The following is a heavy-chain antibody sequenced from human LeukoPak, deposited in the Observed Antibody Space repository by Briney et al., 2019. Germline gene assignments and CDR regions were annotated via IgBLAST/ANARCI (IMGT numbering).Heavy chain of an antibody. J-gene: IGHJ4*02. D-gene: IGHD6-13*01. CDR1: GFTFSDYY. CDR2: ISSSSSYT. CDR3: ARDIAAAGNFDY. Sequence: GGSLRLPCAASGFTFSDYYMSWIRQAPGKGLEWVSYISSSSSYTNYADSVKGRFTISRDNAKNSLYLQMNSLRAEDTAAYYCARDIAAAGNFDYWGQGTLVTVSS. V-gene: IGHV3-11*05.